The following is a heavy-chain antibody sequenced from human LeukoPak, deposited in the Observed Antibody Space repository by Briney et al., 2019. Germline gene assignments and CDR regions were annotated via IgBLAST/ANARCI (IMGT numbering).Heavy chain of an antibody. CDR2: LTSSSSYI. Sequence: PGGSLRLSCAASGFTFSSYSMNWVRQAPGKGLEWVSSLTSSSSYIYYADSVKGRFTISRDNAKNSLYLQMNSLRAEDTAVYYCAREGWLRSPFDYWGQGTLVTVSS. CDR3: AREGWLRSPFDY. CDR1: GFTFSSYS. V-gene: IGHV3-21*01. D-gene: IGHD5-12*01. J-gene: IGHJ4*02.